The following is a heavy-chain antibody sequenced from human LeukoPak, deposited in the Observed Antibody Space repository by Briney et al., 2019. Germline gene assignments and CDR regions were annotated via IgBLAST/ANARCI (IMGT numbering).Heavy chain of an antibody. J-gene: IGHJ4*02. Sequence: GGSLRHSCSASGFTFSTYDMNWVRQAPGKGLEWVSSITSRSKYIYYADSVKGRFTMSRDNVNNLLFLQMDSLRAEDTAVYYCARYVGPNIAVSGSDYWGQGTLVTVSS. CDR3: ARYVGPNIAVSGSDY. CDR2: ITSRSKYI. D-gene: IGHD6-19*01. V-gene: IGHV3-21*01. CDR1: GFTFSTYD.